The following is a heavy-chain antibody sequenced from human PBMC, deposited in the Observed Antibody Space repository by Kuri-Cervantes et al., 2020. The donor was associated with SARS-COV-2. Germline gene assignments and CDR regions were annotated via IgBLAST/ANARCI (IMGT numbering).Heavy chain of an antibody. CDR1: GFTFSMYG. CDR2: IWYDGSTK. J-gene: IGHJ6*02. D-gene: IGHD5-18*01. V-gene: IGHV3-33*01. Sequence: GGSLRLSCAASGFTFSMYGMHWVRQAPGKGLEWVAVIWYDGSTKYYADSVKGRFTISRDNSKNTLYLQMNSLRAEDTAVYYCARIPYSYGSTFDYYGMDVWGQGTTVTVSS. CDR3: ARIPYSYGSTFDYYGMDV.